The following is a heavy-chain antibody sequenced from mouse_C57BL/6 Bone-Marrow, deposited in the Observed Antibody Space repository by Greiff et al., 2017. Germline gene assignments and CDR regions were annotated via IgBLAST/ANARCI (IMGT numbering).Heavy chain of an antibody. Sequence: VKLQQSGAELVRPGASVKLSCTASGFNIKDYYMHWVKQRPEQGLEWIGRIDPEDGAPEYAPQFQGKATMTADTSSNTAYRQLSSLTSEATAVYYCTTDPRYYGSRGYWGQGTTLTVSS. V-gene: IGHV14-1*01. CDR3: TTDPRYYGSRGY. CDR1: GFNIKDYY. J-gene: IGHJ2*01. CDR2: IDPEDGAP. D-gene: IGHD1-1*01.